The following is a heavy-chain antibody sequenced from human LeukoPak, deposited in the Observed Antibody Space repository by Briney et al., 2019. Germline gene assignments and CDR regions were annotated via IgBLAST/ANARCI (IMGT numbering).Heavy chain of an antibody. CDR1: GFTFSSYA. CDR2: ISGSVGST. D-gene: IGHD3-10*02. J-gene: IGHJ6*04. CDR3: AELGITMIGGV. V-gene: IGHV3-23*01. Sequence: GGSLRLSCAVSGFTFSSYAMSWVRQAPGKGLEWVSSISGSVGSTYYADSVKGRFTISRDNSRNTLYLQMNSLRAEDTAVYYCAELGITMIGGVWGKGTTVTISS.